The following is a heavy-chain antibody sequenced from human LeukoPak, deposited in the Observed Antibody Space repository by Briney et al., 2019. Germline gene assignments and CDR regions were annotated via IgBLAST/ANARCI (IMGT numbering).Heavy chain of an antibody. V-gene: IGHV3-23*01. D-gene: IGHD5-18*01. CDR1: GFTFSSYA. CDR3: AKGGGYSYGTKYYFDY. Sequence: GGSLRLSCAASGFTFSSYAMTWVRQAPGKGLEWVSGIGSSGGTTNYGDSVKGRFTISRDNSKNTLYLQMNSLRDEDTAVYYCAKGGGYSYGTKYYFDYWGQGTLVTVSS. CDR2: IGSSGGTT. J-gene: IGHJ4*02.